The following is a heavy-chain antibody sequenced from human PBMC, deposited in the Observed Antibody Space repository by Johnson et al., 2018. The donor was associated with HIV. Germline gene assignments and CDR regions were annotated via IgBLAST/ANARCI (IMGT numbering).Heavy chain of an antibody. V-gene: IGHV3-30-3*01. D-gene: IGHD7-27*01. J-gene: IGHJ3*02. Sequence: QVQLVESGGGVVQPGRSLRLSCAASGFTFSSYAMHWVRQAPGKGLEWVAVISYDGSNKYYADSVKGRFTISRDNSKNTLYLQMNSLRAEDTAGYYCAKDRVLGNQDDAFDIWGQGTMVTVSS. CDR2: ISYDGSNK. CDR1: GFTFSSYA. CDR3: AKDRVLGNQDDAFDI.